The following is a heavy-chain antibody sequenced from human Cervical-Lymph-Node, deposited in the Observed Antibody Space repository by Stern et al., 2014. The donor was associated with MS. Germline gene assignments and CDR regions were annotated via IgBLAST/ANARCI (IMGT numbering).Heavy chain of an antibody. CDR1: GFNFSSYW. CDR2: INRDGSDT. D-gene: IGHD3-16*01. J-gene: IGHJ4*02. CDR3: ARGVGDY. Sequence: EDQLVESGGGLVQPGGSLRLYCAASGFNFSSYWMHWVRQFPEKGLFWVSQINRDGSDTSYADSVKGRFSISRDNIRNMLYLRMTSLRAEDTAVYYCARGVGDYWGQGARVTVSS. V-gene: IGHV3-74*02.